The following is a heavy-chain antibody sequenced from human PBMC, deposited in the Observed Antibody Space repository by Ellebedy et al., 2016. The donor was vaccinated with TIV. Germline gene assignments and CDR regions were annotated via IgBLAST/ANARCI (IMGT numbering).Heavy chain of an antibody. J-gene: IGHJ4*02. D-gene: IGHD6-19*01. CDR2: ISWNSGSI. CDR1: GFTFDDYA. CDR3: AKDNSHSSGWSLFDY. Sequence: GGSLRLSXAASGFTFDDYAMHWVRQAPGKGLEWVSGISWNSGSIGYADSVKGRFTISRDNAKNSLYLQMNSLRAEDTALYYCAKDNSHSSGWSLFDYWGQGTLVTVSS. V-gene: IGHV3-9*01.